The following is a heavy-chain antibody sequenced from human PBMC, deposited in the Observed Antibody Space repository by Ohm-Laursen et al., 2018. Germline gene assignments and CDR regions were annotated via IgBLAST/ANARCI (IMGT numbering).Heavy chain of an antibody. V-gene: IGHV3-11*01. CDR3: AREGPGGGYNFDY. Sequence: GSLRLSCAASGFSFSDYYMSWIRQAPGRGLEWVSYISGSGSTIYYADSVKGRFTISRDNAKNSLYLQMNSLRAEDTAVYYCAREGPGGGYNFDYWGQGTLVTVSS. CDR2: ISGSGSTI. D-gene: IGHD5-12*01. CDR1: GFSFSDYY. J-gene: IGHJ4*02.